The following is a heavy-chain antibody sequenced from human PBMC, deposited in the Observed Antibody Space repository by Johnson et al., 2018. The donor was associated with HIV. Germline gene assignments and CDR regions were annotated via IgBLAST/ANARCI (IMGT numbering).Heavy chain of an antibody. CDR2: INSDGSST. D-gene: IGHD5-12*01. J-gene: IGHJ3*02. CDR1: GFTFSSYW. CDR3: ARDESGYDEGFDAFDI. V-gene: IGHV3-74*01. Sequence: MQLVESGGGLVQPGGSLRLSCAASGFTFSSYWMHWVRQAPGKGLVWVSRINSDGSSTSYADSVKGRFTISRENAKNTLYLQMNSLRAEDTAVYYCARDESGYDEGFDAFDIWGQGTMVTVSS.